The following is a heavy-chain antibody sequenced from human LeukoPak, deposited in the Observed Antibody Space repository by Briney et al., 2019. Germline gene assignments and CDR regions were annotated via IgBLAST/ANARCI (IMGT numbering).Heavy chain of an antibody. CDR2: INPKSGGT. CDR3: AREGVIDIFDY. V-gene: IGHV1-2*02. Sequence: ASVKVSCKASGYTFSGYYMYSVRQAPGQGLEWMGWINPKSGGTNYAQKFQGRVTMTRDTSISTAYMELSRLRSDDTAVYYCAREGVIDIFDYWGQGTLVTVSS. D-gene: IGHD3-10*01. J-gene: IGHJ4*02. CDR1: GYTFSGYY.